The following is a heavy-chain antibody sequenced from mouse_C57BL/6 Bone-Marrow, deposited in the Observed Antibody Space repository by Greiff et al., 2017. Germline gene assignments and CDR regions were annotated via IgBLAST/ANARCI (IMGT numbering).Heavy chain of an antibody. J-gene: IGHJ1*03. V-gene: IGHV14-3*01. CDR3: ARLNYGSSYDWYFDV. Sequence: SVAELVRPGASVKLSCTASGFNIKNTYMHWVKQRPEQGLEWIGRIDPANGNTKYAPKFQGKATITADTSSNTAYLQLSSLTSEDTAIYYCARLNYGSSYDWYFDVWGTGTTVTVSS. D-gene: IGHD1-1*01. CDR1: GFNIKNTY. CDR2: IDPANGNT.